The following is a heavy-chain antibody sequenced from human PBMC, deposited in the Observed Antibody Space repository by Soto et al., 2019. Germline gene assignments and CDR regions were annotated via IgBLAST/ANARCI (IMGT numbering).Heavy chain of an antibody. V-gene: IGHV3-53*04. D-gene: IGHD6-13*01. Sequence: GVSLRLSCAASGFTVSSNYMSWVRQAPGKGLEWVSVIYSGGSTYYADSVKGRFTISRHNSKNTLYLQMNSLRAEDTAVYYCARCIAAAGHDAFDIWGQGIMVTVSS. CDR2: IYSGGST. J-gene: IGHJ3*02. CDR3: ARCIAAAGHDAFDI. CDR1: GFTVSSNY.